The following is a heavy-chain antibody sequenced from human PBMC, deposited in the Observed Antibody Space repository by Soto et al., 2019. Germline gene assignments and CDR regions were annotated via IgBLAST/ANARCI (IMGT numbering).Heavy chain of an antibody. J-gene: IGHJ4*02. CDR3: ARVLSSTLGFDY. D-gene: IGHD2-2*01. V-gene: IGHV4-30-2*01. CDR1: GGSISSGGYS. CDR2: IYHSGST. Sequence: QLQLQESGSGLVKPSQTLSLTCAVSGGSISSGGYSWSWIRQPPGKGLEWIGYIYHSGSTYYNPSLKSRXXIXVXXSKNQFSLKLSSVTAADTAVYYCARVLSSTLGFDYWGQGTLVTVSS.